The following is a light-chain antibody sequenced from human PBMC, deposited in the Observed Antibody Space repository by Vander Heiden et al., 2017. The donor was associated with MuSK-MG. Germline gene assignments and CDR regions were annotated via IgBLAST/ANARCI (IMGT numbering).Light chain of an antibody. CDR2: DVS. CDR1: SSDVGGYNY. CDR3: CSYAGSYTGV. J-gene: IGLJ3*02. V-gene: IGLV2-11*01. Sequence: QSALTQPRSVSGSPGQSVTISCTGTSSDVGGYNYVSWYQQPPGNAPKLMIYDVSKRPSGVPDRFSGSKSGNTASLTISGLQAEDEADYYCCSYAGSYTGVFGGGTKLTV.